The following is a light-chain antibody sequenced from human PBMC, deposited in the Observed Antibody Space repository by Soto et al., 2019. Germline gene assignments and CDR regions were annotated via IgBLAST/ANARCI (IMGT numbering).Light chain of an antibody. CDR2: DVT. J-gene: IGLJ1*01. Sequence: SALSQPASMSGSPGQSITISCPGTSSDVGGFEYVSWYQHQPGKAPKLIIYDVTKRPSGVSNRSSGSKSGNTASLTISGIQAEDEGDYYCGSTTRSSTSVFGTGTKVTVL. CDR1: SSDVGGFEY. CDR3: GSTTRSSTSV. V-gene: IGLV2-14*01.